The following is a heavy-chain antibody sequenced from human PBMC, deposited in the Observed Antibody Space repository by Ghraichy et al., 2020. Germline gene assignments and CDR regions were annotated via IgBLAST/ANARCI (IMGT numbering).Heavy chain of an antibody. Sequence: SVKVSCKASGGTFSSYAISWVRQAPGQGLEWMGGIIPLFGTEKSAQKFQGRVTITADTSTSTAYMELTSLRSDDTAVYYCASGPQLVHFDYWGQGTLVTVSS. CDR2: IIPLFGTE. CDR3: ASGPQLVHFDY. CDR1: GGTFSSYA. V-gene: IGHV1-69*06. D-gene: IGHD6-6*01. J-gene: IGHJ4*02.